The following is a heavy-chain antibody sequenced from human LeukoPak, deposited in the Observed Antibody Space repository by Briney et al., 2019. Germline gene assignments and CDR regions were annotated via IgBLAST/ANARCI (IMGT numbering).Heavy chain of an antibody. V-gene: IGHV4-39*01. J-gene: IGHJ4*02. Sequence: SETLSLTCTVSGASISSSTYYWGWIRQPPGEGLEWIGYTYYSSSTYYNPSLKSRVTISVDTSKNQFSLMLNSVTAADTAVYYCATPGRIAVAGQFDYWGQGTLVTVSS. CDR2: TYYSSST. CDR1: GASISSSTYY. D-gene: IGHD6-19*01. CDR3: ATPGRIAVAGQFDY.